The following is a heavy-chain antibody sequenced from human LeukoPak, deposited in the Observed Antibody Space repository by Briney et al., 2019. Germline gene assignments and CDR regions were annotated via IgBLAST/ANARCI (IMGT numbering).Heavy chain of an antibody. D-gene: IGHD3-22*01. CDR2: ISAYNGNT. CDR1: GYTFTSYG. Sequence: GASVKVSCKASGYTFTSYGISWVRQAPGQGLEWMGWISAYNGNTNYAQKLQGRVTMTTDTSTSTAYMELRSLRSDDTAVYYCARTYDSIGEDAFDIWGQGTMVTVSS. CDR3: ARTYDSIGEDAFDI. J-gene: IGHJ3*02. V-gene: IGHV1-18*01.